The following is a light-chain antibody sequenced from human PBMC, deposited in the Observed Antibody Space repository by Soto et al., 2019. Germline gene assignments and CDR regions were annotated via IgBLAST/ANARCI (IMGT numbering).Light chain of an antibody. CDR1: QFFGSDY. Sequence: EIVWTQSPDTRSLSPGERATLSCRASQFFGSDYLAWYQQKPGQPPILLIYGASRRATGIPDRFSGSGSGTDFTLTISSLEPEDFAMYYCQKYDGTGTFGQGTKVEI. CDR3: QKYDGTGT. V-gene: IGKV3-20*01. J-gene: IGKJ1*01. CDR2: GAS.